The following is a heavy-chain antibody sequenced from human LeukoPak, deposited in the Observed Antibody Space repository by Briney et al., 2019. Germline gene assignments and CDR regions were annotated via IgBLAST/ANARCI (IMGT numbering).Heavy chain of an antibody. Sequence: ASVTVSCKASGYTFTSYDINWVRQATGQGLEWMGWMNPNSGNTGYAQKFQGRVTMTRNTSISTAYMELSSLRSEDTAVYYCARGGSGWNWFDPWGQGTLVTVSS. D-gene: IGHD6-25*01. V-gene: IGHV1-8*01. CDR3: ARGGSGWNWFDP. CDR1: GYTFTSYD. CDR2: MNPNSGNT. J-gene: IGHJ5*02.